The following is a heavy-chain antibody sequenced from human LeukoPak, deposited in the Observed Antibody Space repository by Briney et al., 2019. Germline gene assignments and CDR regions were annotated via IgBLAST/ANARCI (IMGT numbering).Heavy chain of an antibody. CDR3: ARDKPTKVRGYYYYGMDV. CDR2: MNPNSGNT. Sequence: ASVKVSCKASGYTFTSYDINWVRQATGQGLEWMGWMNPNSGNTGYAQKFQGRVTMTRNTSISTAYMELSSLRSDDTAVYYCARDKPTKVRGYYYYGMDVWGQGTTVTVSS. V-gene: IGHV1-8*01. J-gene: IGHJ6*02. CDR1: GYTFTSYD.